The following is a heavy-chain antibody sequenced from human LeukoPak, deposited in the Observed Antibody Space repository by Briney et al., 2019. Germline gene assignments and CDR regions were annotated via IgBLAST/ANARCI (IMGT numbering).Heavy chain of an antibody. V-gene: IGHV3-74*01. CDR2: IYSDGNTT. CDR3: ARDPSYSDGYFDF. Sequence: GGSLRLSCAASGFTFSRYWKHWVRQTPGKGLVWVSRIYSDGNTTSYADSVKGRDTISRDNAKNTLYLQMNSLRAEDTAVYYCARDPSYSDGYFDFWGQGTLVTVSS. J-gene: IGHJ4*02. CDR1: GFTFSRYW. D-gene: IGHD5-18*01.